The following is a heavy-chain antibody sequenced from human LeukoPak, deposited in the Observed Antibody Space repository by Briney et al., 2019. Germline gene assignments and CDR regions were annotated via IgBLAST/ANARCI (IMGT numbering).Heavy chain of an antibody. Sequence: VASVKVSCKASGYTFTGYYMHWVRQAPGQGLEWMGRINPNSGGTNYAQKFQGRVTMTRDTSISTAYMELRSLRSDDTAVYYCARDNPRYCSGGSCYSHYWGQGTLVTVSS. CDR2: INPNSGGT. D-gene: IGHD2-15*01. V-gene: IGHV1-2*06. CDR1: GYTFTGYY. J-gene: IGHJ4*02. CDR3: ARDNPRYCSGGSCYSHY.